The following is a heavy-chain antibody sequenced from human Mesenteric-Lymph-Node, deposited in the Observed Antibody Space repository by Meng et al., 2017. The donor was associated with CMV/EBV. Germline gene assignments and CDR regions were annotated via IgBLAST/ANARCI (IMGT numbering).Heavy chain of an antibody. Sequence: SDTLSLTCTVSGGSISSGGYYWSWIRQHPGKGLEWIGYIYYSGSTYYNPSLKSRVTISVDTSKNQFSLKLSSVTAADTAVYYCSDDSSGWYRGAFDIWGQGTMVTVSS. D-gene: IGHD6-19*01. CDR2: IYYSGST. V-gene: IGHV4-31*08. CDR1: GGSISSGGYY. J-gene: IGHJ3*02. CDR3: SDDSSGWYRGAFDI.